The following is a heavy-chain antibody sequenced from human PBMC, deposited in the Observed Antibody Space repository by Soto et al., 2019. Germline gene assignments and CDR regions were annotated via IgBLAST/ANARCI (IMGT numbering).Heavy chain of an antibody. CDR3: AKVGDIVLMVYAKYYYYGMDV. Sequence: GGSLRLSCAVSGFIFSTYAMSWVRQAPGKGLEWVSAISGSGGSTYYADSVKGRFTISRDNSKNTLYLQLNSLRAEDTAVYYCAKVGDIVLMVYAKYYYYGMDVWGQGTTVTVSS. CDR1: GFIFSTYA. D-gene: IGHD2-8*01. CDR2: ISGSGGST. V-gene: IGHV3-23*01. J-gene: IGHJ6*02.